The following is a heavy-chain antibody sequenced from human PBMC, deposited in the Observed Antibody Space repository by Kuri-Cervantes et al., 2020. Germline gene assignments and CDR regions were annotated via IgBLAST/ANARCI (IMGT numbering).Heavy chain of an antibody. CDR2: IYYSGST. V-gene: IGHV4-39*07. CDR3: ARGRDYDYIWGSYRPRDAFDI. J-gene: IGHJ3*02. CDR1: GGSISSSSYY. D-gene: IGHD3-16*02. Sequence: GSLRLSCTVSGGSISSSSYYWGWIRQPPGKGLEWIGSIYYSGSTYYNPSLKSRVTISVDTSKNQFSLKLSSETAADTAVYYCARGRDYDYIWGSYRPRDAFDIWGQGTMVTVSS.